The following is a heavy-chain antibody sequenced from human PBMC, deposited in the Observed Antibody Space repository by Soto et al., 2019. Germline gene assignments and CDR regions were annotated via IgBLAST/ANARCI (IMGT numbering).Heavy chain of an antibody. J-gene: IGHJ4*02. CDR3: ARDTYDSSGYYGL. CDR2: ISYDGSNK. V-gene: IGHV3-30-3*01. Sequence: GGSLRLSCAASGFTFSSYAMHWVRQAPGKGLEWVAVISYDGSNKYYADSVKGRFTISRDNSKNTLYLQMNSLRAEDTAVYYCARDTYDSSGYYGLWGQGTLVTVSS. D-gene: IGHD3-22*01. CDR1: GFTFSSYA.